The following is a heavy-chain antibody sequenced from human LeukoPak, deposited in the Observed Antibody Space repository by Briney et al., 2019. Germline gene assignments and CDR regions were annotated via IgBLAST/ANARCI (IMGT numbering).Heavy chain of an antibody. V-gene: IGHV3-30*03. CDR1: GSTFSSYG. Sequence: PGGSLRLSCAASGSTFSSYGMHWVRQAPGKGLEWVAVISYDGSNKYYADSVKGRFTISRDNSKNTLYLQMNSLRAEDTAVYYCARDRLYYDSSGGFDYWGQGTLVTVSS. CDR2: ISYDGSNK. CDR3: ARDRLYYDSSGGFDY. J-gene: IGHJ4*02. D-gene: IGHD3-22*01.